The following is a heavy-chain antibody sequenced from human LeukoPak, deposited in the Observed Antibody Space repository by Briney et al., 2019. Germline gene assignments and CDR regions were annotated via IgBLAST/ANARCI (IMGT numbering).Heavy chain of an antibody. Sequence: ASVKVSCKASGYTFTGYYMHWVRQAPGQGLEWMGRINPNSGGTNYAQKFQGRVTMTRDTSISTAYMELSRLRSDDTAVYYCARDTIFGVVNYHYYMDVWGKGTTVTVSS. V-gene: IGHV1-2*06. J-gene: IGHJ6*03. CDR3: ARDTIFGVVNYHYYMDV. D-gene: IGHD3-3*01. CDR1: GYTFTGYY. CDR2: INPNSGGT.